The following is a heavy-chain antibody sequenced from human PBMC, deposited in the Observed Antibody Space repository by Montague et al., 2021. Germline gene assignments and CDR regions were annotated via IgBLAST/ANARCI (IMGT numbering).Heavy chain of an antibody. J-gene: IGHJ4*02. CDR2: IGTSSSFT. Sequence: SRSLSLSASGFTFNNYFMSWFRQAPGKGLEWVSYIGTSSSFTRYADSVKGRFTISRDNAMNSLYLQMTAVRGEDTAVYYCARVGLTVAAGMIDYWGQGTLVTVSS. V-gene: IGHV3-11*06. D-gene: IGHD6-13*01. CDR1: GFTFNNYF. CDR3: ARVGLTVAAGMIDY.